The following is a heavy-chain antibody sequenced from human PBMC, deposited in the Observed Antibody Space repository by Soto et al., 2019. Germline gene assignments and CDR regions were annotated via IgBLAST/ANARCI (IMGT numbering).Heavy chain of an antibody. CDR3: ARDWEYYGSGSYYFDY. J-gene: IGHJ4*02. CDR1: GYTITSNY. CDR2: INPSGGST. Sequence: ASVKVSCKASGYTITSNYMHWVRQAPGQGLEWMGIINPSGGSTTYAQKFQARVTMTRDTSTRTVYMELSSLRSEDTAVYYCARDWEYYGSGSYYFDYWGQGTLVTVSS. D-gene: IGHD3-10*01. V-gene: IGHV1-46*03.